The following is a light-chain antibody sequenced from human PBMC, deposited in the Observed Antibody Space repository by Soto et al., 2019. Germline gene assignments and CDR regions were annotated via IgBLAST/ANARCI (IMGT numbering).Light chain of an antibody. J-gene: IGKJ4*01. CDR3: QQFNNWPPIT. V-gene: IGKV3D-15*01. CDR1: QSISSSY. Sequence: EVVLTQSPGTLSLSPGERATLSCRAIQSISSSYLAWYQQKPGQAPRLLIYHASTRATGIPARFSGSGSGTEFTLTISSLQSEDFAIFYCQQFNNWPPITFGGGTKVDIK. CDR2: HAS.